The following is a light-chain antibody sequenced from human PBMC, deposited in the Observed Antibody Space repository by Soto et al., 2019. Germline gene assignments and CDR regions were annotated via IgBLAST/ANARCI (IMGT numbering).Light chain of an antibody. CDR3: SLYTSENTYV. CDR1: STDFVSYNR. J-gene: IGLJ1*01. V-gene: IGLV2-18*01. Sequence: QSVLTQPPSVSGSPGQSVTISCTGTSTDFVSYNRVSWYQQPPGTAPKLIIYEASNRPSGVPDRFSGSKSGNTASLTIPGLQAADEVDYYCSLYTSENTYVFGTGTKVTVL. CDR2: EAS.